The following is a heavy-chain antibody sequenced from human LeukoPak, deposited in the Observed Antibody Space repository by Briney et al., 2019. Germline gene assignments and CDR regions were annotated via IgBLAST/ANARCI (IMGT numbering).Heavy chain of an antibody. V-gene: IGHV3-66*01. J-gene: IGHJ4*02. Sequence: GGSLRLSCAASGFTVSSNYMSWVRQAPGKGLEWVSVIYSGGSTYYADSVKGRFTISRDNSKNTLYLQMNSLRAEDTAVYYCARDGGRYDILTGYYGYWGQGTLVTVSS. CDR3: ARDGGRYDILTGYYGY. D-gene: IGHD3-9*01. CDR2: IYSGGST. CDR1: GFTVSSNY.